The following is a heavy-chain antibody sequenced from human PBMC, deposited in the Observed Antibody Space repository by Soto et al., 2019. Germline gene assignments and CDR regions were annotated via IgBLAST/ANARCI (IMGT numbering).Heavy chain of an antibody. Sequence: QVQLQESGPGLVKPSQTLSLTCTVSGGSISSGGTGSYWTWIRQLPGKGLEWIGYIYYTGNTYYNPSLTSRPTISIDTSENQFSPKLTSVTAAATAVYFCASGHDAYKVRYWGQGTLVTVSS. CDR1: GGSISSGGTGSY. D-gene: IGHD1-1*01. CDR2: IYYTGNT. J-gene: IGHJ4*02. V-gene: IGHV4-31*03. CDR3: ASGHDAYKVRY.